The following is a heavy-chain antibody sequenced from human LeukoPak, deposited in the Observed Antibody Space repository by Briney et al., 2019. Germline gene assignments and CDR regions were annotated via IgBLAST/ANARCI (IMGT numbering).Heavy chain of an antibody. CDR2: INHSGST. Sequence: PSETLSLTCAVYGGSFSGYYWNWIRQPPGKGLEWIGEINHSGSTNYNPSLKSRVTISVDTSKNQFSLKLSSVTAADTAVYYRARTGVTGGYGYWGQGTLVTVSS. V-gene: IGHV4-34*01. J-gene: IGHJ4*02. CDR1: GGSFSGYY. D-gene: IGHD4-23*01. CDR3: ARTGVTGGYGY.